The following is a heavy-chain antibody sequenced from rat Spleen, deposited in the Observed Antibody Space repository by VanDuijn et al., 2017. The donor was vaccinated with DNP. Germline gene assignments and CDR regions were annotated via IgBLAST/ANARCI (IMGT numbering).Heavy chain of an antibody. CDR3: AGREGYYFDY. CDR2: IHSDGSST. J-gene: IGHJ2*01. D-gene: IGHD1-11*01. CDR1: GFTFSDYN. Sequence: EVQLVESGGGLVQPGRSLKLSCAASGFTFSDYNMAWVRQAPKRGLEWITTIHSDGSSTYYRAAVRGRFTISRDNAKSSLYLQMNSLKSEDTATYYCAGREGYYFDYWGQGVMVTVSS. V-gene: IGHV5S10*01.